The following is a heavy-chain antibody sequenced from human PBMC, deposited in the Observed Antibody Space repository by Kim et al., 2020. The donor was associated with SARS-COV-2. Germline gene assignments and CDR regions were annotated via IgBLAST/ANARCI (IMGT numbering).Heavy chain of an antibody. D-gene: IGHD4-17*01. CDR3: AGGTVTTSVWAGYYYYYGMDV. CDR2: INHSGST. V-gene: IGHV4-34*01. CDR1: GGSFSGYY. J-gene: IGHJ6*02. Sequence: SETLSLTCAVYGGSFSGYYWSWIRQPPGKGLEWIGEINHSGSTNYNPSLKSRVTISVDTSKNQFSLKLSSVTAADTAVYYCAGGTVTTSVWAGYYYYYGMDVWGQGTTVTVSS.